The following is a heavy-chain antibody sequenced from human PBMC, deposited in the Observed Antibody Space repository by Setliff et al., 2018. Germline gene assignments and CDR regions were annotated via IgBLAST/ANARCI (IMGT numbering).Heavy chain of an antibody. D-gene: IGHD3-10*01. CDR2: IYYSGST. Sequence: PSETLSLTCSVSGDSMSFSYWSWIRQPPGKGLEWIGYIYYSGSTDSHPSLKSRVSISIDTSKNQVSLNVRSVTAADKAIYYCAKGRGEMDSWGQGILVTVSS. V-gene: IGHV4-59*01. CDR3: AKGRGEMDS. J-gene: IGHJ4*02. CDR1: GDSMSFSY.